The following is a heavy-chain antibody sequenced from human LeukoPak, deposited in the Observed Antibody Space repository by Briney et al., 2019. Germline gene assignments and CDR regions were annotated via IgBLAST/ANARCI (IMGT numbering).Heavy chain of an antibody. Sequence: GGSLRLSCAASGFTFSSYGMHWVRQAPGKGLEWVAFIRYDGSNKYYADSVKGRFTISRDNSKNTLYLQMNSLRAEDTAVYYCASNIAVAGSGFDYWGQGTLVTVSS. CDR3: ASNIAVAGSGFDY. CDR2: IRYDGSNK. V-gene: IGHV3-30*02. D-gene: IGHD6-19*01. CDR1: GFTFSSYG. J-gene: IGHJ4*02.